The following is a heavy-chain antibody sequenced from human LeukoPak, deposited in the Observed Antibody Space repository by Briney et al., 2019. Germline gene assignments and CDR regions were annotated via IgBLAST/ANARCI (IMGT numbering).Heavy chain of an antibody. Sequence: GGSLRLSCAASGFTFSNYAMTWVRQAPGKGLEWVSTISGTGGSTYYADSVKGRFTISSDNSKNTLYLQMNSLRAEDTAVYYCAKDRGIGSIFYYYGMDVWGPGATVTVSS. CDR1: GFTFSNYA. V-gene: IGHV3-23*01. CDR3: AKDRGIGSIFYYYGMDV. CDR2: ISGTGGST. D-gene: IGHD5/OR15-5a*01. J-gene: IGHJ6*02.